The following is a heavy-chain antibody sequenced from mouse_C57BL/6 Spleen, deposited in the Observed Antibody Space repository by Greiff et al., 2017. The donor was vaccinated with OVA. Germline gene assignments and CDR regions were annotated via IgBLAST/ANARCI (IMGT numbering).Heavy chain of an antibody. V-gene: IGHV1-85*01. J-gene: IGHJ3*01. Sequence: VQLQQSGPELVKPGASVKLSCKASGYTFTSYDINWVKQRPGQGLEWIGWIYPRDGSTKYNETFKGKATLTVDTSSSTAYMELHSLTSEDSAVYFCARKDSSGTPFWFAYWGQGTLVTVSA. CDR2: IYPRDGST. CDR1: GYTFTSYD. D-gene: IGHD3-2*02. CDR3: ARKDSSGTPFWFAY.